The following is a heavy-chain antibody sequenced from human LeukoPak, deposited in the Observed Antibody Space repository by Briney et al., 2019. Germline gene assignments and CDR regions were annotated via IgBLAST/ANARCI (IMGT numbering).Heavy chain of an antibody. Sequence: ASVKVSCKASGYTFTGYYMHWVRQAPGQGLEWMGWINPNSGDTNYAQKFQGRVTMTRDTSISTAYMELSRLRSDDTAVYYCARVPPDKYFQHWGQGTLVTVSS. CDR3: ARVPPDKYFQH. V-gene: IGHV1-2*02. J-gene: IGHJ1*01. D-gene: IGHD3-9*01. CDR2: INPNSGDT. CDR1: GYTFTGYY.